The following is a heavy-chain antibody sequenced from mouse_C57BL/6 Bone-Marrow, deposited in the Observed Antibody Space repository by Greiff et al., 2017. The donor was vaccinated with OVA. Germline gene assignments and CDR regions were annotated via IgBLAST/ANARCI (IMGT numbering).Heavy chain of an antibody. CDR2: IYPSDSET. D-gene: IGHD1-1*01. CDR3: ARNYGSRAWFAY. V-gene: IGHV1-61*01. J-gene: IGHJ3*01. CDR1: GYTFTSYW. Sequence: VHLVESGAELVRPGSSVKLSCKASGYTFTSYWMDWVKQRPGQGLEWIGNIYPSDSETHYNQKFKDKATLTVDKSSSTAYMQLSSLTSEDSAVYYCARNYGSRAWFAYWGQGTLVTVSA.